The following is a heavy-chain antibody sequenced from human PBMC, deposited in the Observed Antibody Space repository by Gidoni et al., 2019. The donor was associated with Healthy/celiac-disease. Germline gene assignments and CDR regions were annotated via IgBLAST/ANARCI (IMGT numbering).Heavy chain of an antibody. D-gene: IGHD6-13*01. J-gene: IGHJ4*02. CDR3: ARSLVGFDY. CDR2: ISSSSSYI. V-gene: IGHV3-21*01. CDR1: GFTFSSYS. Sequence: EVQLVESGGGLVRPGGSLRLSWSASGFTFSSYSMNWARQAPGKGLEWVSSISSSSSYIYYAESVKGRFTISRDNAKNSLYLQMNSLRAEDTAVYYCARSLVGFDYWGQGTLVTVSS.